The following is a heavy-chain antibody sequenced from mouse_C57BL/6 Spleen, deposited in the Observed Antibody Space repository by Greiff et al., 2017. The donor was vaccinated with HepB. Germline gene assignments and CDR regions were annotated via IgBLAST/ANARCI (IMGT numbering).Heavy chain of an antibody. CDR2: LSSGGDYI. V-gene: IGHV5-9-1*02. D-gene: IGHD1-1*01. CDR1: GFTFSSYA. CDR3: TRGGGTTVVAFDY. Sequence: EVKLMESGEGLVKPGGSLKLSCAASGFTFSSYAMSWVRQTPEKRLEWVAYLSSGGDYIYYADTVKGRFPLPSDNARNTLYLQMSSLKAEDTAMYYCTRGGGTTVVAFDYWGQGTTLTVSS. J-gene: IGHJ2*01.